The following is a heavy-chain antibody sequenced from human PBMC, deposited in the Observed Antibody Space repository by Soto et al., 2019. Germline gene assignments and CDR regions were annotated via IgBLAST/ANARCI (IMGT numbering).Heavy chain of an antibody. CDR2: INVGNGNT. CDR3: ARDEAAGMDV. Sequence: QVQLVQSGAEVKKPGASVKVSCKASGYTFTSYAVHWVRQAPGQRLEWMGWINVGNGNTKYSQKFRGRVTITRDTSASTAYRELSSLRSEDTAVYYCARDEAAGMDVWGQGTTVTVSS. V-gene: IGHV1-3*01. CDR1: GYTFTSYA. J-gene: IGHJ6*02. D-gene: IGHD6-25*01.